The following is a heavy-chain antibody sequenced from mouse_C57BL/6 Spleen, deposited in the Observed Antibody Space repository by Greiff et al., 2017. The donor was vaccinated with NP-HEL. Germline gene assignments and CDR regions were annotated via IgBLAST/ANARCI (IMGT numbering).Heavy chain of an antibody. CDR2: INPNNGGT. CDR3: ARGKNYYGSSYVYYAMDY. J-gene: IGHJ4*01. D-gene: IGHD1-1*01. V-gene: IGHV1-26*01. Sequence: EVQLQQSGPELVKPGASVKISCKASGYTFTDYYMNWVKQSHGKSLEWIGDINPNNGGTSYNQKFKGKATLTVDKSSSTAYMELRSLTSEDSAVYYCARGKNYYGSSYVYYAMDYWGQRTSVTVSS. CDR1: GYTFTDYY.